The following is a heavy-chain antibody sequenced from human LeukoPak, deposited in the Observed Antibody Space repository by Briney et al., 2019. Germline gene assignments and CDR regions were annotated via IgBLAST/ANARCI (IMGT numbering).Heavy chain of an antibody. J-gene: IGHJ4*02. CDR1: GFSFSSNV. CDR2: ISHDGNDK. V-gene: IGHV3-30*18. CDR3: AKVGIGYYYPFDY. Sequence: PGRSLRLSCAASGFSFSSNVMHWVRQAPGKGLEWVAQISHDGNDKYYADSVKGRFTISRDNSKNTLLLQLDSLRAEDTAVYFCAKVGIGYYYPFDYWGQGTLVTVSS. D-gene: IGHD3-22*01.